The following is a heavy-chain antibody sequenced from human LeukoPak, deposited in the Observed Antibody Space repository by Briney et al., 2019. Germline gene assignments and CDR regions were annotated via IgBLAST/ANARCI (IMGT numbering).Heavy chain of an antibody. Sequence: PSETLSLTCAVYGGSFSGYYWSWIRQPPGKGLEWIGEINHSGSTNYNPSLKSRVTISVDTSKNQFSLKLSSVTAADTAVYYCARSDSGYYYYYMDVWGKGTTVTISS. J-gene: IGHJ6*03. CDR1: GGSFSGYY. CDR3: ARSDSGYYYYYMDV. V-gene: IGHV4-34*01. D-gene: IGHD3-10*01. CDR2: INHSGST.